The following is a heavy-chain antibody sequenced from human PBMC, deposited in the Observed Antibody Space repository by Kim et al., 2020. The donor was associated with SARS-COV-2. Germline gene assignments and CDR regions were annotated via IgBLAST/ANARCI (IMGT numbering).Heavy chain of an antibody. V-gene: IGHV3-9*01. CDR1: GFTFDDYA. D-gene: IGHD6-19*01. Sequence: GGSLRLSCAASGFTFDDYAMHWVRQAPGKGLEWVSGISWNSGSIGYADSVKGRFTISRDNAKNSLYLQMNSLRAEDTALYYCAKVGSGSGWYHYFDYWGQGTLVTVSS. CDR2: ISWNSGSI. CDR3: AKVGSGSGWYHYFDY. J-gene: IGHJ4*02.